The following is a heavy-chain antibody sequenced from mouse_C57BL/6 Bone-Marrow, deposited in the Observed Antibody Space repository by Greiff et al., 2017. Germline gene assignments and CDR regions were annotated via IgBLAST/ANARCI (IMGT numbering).Heavy chain of an antibody. J-gene: IGHJ3*01. V-gene: IGHV1-55*01. CDR1: GYTFTSYW. Sequence: QVQLQQSGAELVKPGASVKMSCKASGYTFTSYWITWVKQRPGQGLEWIGDIYPGSGSTNYNEKFKSKATLTVDTSSSTAYMQLSSLTSEDSAVYYCARERQIYYDYLFAYWGQGTLVTVSA. CDR3: ARERQIYYDYLFAY. D-gene: IGHD2-4*01. CDR2: IYPGSGST.